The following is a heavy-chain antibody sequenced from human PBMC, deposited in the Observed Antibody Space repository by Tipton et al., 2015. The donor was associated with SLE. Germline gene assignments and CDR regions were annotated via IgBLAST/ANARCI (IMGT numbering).Heavy chain of an antibody. V-gene: IGHV4-59*01. Sequence: TLSLTCTVAGDSMDNYYWTWIRQPPGKGLEWIGAIYYSGNTYNNPSLKSRLSISIDKSKNQFSLKLSSVIAADTAVYFCARDGKPGIPYKYYAMDVWGQGSTVTVSS. CDR1: GDSMDNYY. CDR2: IYYSGNT. D-gene: IGHD2-2*02. J-gene: IGHJ6*02. CDR3: ARDGKPGIPYKYYAMDV.